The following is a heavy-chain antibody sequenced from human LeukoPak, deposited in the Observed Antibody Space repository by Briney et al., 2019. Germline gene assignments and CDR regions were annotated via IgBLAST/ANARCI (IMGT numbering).Heavy chain of an antibody. CDR3: TKRGAYGSGRSYFFEF. D-gene: IGHD2-15*01. J-gene: IGHJ4*02. Sequence: GGSLRLSCAASGFTFSTHPMSWARQAPGKGLEWVSTISDTGVDTFYANSVKGRFAIPRDNFKNMLYLQMNNLRAEDTAVYYCTKRGAYGSGRSYFFEFWGQGTLVTVSS. CDR2: ISDTGVDT. CDR1: GFTFSTHP. V-gene: IGHV3-23*01.